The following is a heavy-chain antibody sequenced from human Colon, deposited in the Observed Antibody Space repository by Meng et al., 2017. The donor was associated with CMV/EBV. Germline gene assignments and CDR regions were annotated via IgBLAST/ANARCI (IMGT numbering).Heavy chain of an antibody. Sequence: GESLKISCAATGFTFGDYWMSWVRQAPGKGLEWVAGISGNGGSTYYADSVKGRFTISIDNSKNTLSLEMNSLRVEDTALYYCAKRGTGASYFAMDVWGQGTTVTVSS. J-gene: IGHJ6*02. CDR3: AKRGTGASYFAMDV. CDR2: ISGNGGST. D-gene: IGHD2/OR15-2a*01. V-gene: IGHV3-23*01. CDR1: GFTFGDYW.